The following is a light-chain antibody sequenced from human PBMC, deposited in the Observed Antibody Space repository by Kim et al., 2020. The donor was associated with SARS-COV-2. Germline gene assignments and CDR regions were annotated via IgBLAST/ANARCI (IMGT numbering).Light chain of an antibody. CDR3: QAWDSSTAWV. J-gene: IGLJ3*02. Sequence: SYELTQPPSVSVSPGQTASITCSGDKLGDKYACWYQQKPGQSPVLVIYQASKRPSGIPERFSGSNSGNTATLTISGTPAMDEADYYCQAWDSSTAWVFGG. CDR2: QAS. V-gene: IGLV3-1*01. CDR1: KLGDKY.